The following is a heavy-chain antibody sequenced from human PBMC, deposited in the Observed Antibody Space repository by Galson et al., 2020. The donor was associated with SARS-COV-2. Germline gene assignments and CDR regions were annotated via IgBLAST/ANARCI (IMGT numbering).Heavy chain of an antibody. J-gene: IGHJ5*02. CDR3: ARDQNAVDNWFDP. CDR1: RYTFKGYY. CDR2: INPNSGGT. Sequence: ASVKVSCKASRYTFKGYYLHWVRQVPGQGLEWMGWINPNSGGTNYAQKFQGRVTMTRDTSISTAYMELSRLRSDDTAVYYCARDQNAVDNWFDPWGQGTLVTVSS. V-gene: IGHV1-2*02. D-gene: IGHD1-1*01.